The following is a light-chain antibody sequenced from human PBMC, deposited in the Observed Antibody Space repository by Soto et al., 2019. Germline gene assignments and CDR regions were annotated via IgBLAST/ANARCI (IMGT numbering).Light chain of an antibody. CDR1: SSDIGSYNL. CDR3: CSYARSTALI. V-gene: IGLV2-23*01. Sequence: QSALTQPASVSGSPGQSINISCTGTSSDIGSYNLVSWYQHHPGKAPKLMIYEDNKRPSGVSDRFSGSKSDNTASLTISGLQSEDEADYYCCSYARSTALIFGGGTKLTVL. CDR2: EDN. J-gene: IGLJ2*01.